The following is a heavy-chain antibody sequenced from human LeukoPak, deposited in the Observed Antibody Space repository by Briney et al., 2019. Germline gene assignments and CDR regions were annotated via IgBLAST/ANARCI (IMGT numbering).Heavy chain of an antibody. CDR3: ARGRVAVAEFYY. J-gene: IGHJ4*02. CDR1: GYTFTSYD. D-gene: IGHD6-19*01. V-gene: IGHV1-8*01. Sequence: ASVKVSCKASGYTFTSYDINWVRQATGHGLEWMGWMNPNSGNTGYAQKFQGRVTMTRNTSISTAYMELSSLRSEDTAVYYCARGRVAVAEFYYWGQGTLVTVSS. CDR2: MNPNSGNT.